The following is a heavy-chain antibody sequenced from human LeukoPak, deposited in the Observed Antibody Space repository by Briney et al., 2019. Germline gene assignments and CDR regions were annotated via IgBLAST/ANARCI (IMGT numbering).Heavy chain of an antibody. CDR2: ISSNGATT. CDR1: GFTFNRFY. Sequence: GGSLRLSCSASGFTFNRFYLHWVRQAPGKGLEFVSHISSNGATTYYADSVKGRFTISRDNSKNTLYLQMSSLRAEDTAVYYCVKTSGGRHIKYYFDYWGQGTLVTVSS. V-gene: IGHV3-64D*06. CDR3: VKTSGGRHIKYYFDY. D-gene: IGHD3-10*01. J-gene: IGHJ4*02.